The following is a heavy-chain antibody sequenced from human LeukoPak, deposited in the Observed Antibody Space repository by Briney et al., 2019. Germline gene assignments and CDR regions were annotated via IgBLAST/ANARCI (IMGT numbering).Heavy chain of an antibody. V-gene: IGHV4-34*01. J-gene: IGHJ4*02. CDR1: GGSFSGYF. CDR3: AGRKYYGSGSYRH. CDR2: INHSGGT. D-gene: IGHD3-10*01. Sequence: PSETLSLTCAVYGGSFSGYFWSWIRQPPGKGLEWIGEINHSGGTDYNPSLKSRITISTDTSKNQFSLQLSSVTAADTAVYYCAGRKYYGSGSYRHWGQGTLVTVSS.